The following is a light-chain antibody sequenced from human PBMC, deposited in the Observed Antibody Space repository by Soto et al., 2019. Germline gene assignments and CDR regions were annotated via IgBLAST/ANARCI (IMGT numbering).Light chain of an antibody. CDR1: SSDVGGYNY. CDR3: SSYTSSGTVI. J-gene: IGLJ2*01. CDR2: EVS. V-gene: IGLV2-14*01. Sequence: QSVLTQPASVSGSPGQSITISCTGTSSDVGGYNYVSWYQQHPGKAPKLMIYEVSNRPSGVSNRFSGSKSGNTASLTISGLRDEDEADYYCSSYTSSGTVIFAGGTKLTVL.